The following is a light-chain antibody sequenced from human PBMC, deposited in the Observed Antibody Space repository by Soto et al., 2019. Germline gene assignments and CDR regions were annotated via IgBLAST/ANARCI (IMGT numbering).Light chain of an antibody. Sequence: VLTQSPGTLSLSPGERATLSCRSSQSFSSSYLAWYQQKPGQAPRLLIYETSSRATGIPDRFSGSGSGTEFTLTISSLQSEDFAVYYCQQYNNWPPITFGQGTRLEIK. CDR1: QSFSSSY. CDR3: QQYNNWPPIT. CDR2: ETS. V-gene: IGKV3-20*01. J-gene: IGKJ5*01.